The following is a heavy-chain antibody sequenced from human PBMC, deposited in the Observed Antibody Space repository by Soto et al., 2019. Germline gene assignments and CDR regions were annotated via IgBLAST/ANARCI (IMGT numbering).Heavy chain of an antibody. CDR3: ARDILSVGPRANDAFDV. J-gene: IGHJ3*01. CDR2: INPDNGNT. V-gene: IGHV1-3*01. Sequence: QVQLVQSGAEVRKPGASVNISCRASGFTFSDHLINWVRQVPGQSLEWMGWINPDNGNTKYSQTSQGRVTISRHSSASIVYVEVSDLTSEDTAVFCCARDILSVGPRANDAFDVWGQGTMVTVSS. CDR1: GFTFSDHL. D-gene: IGHD2-8*02.